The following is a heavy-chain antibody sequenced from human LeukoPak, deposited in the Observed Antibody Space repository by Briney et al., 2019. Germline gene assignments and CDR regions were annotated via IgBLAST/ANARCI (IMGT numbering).Heavy chain of an antibody. J-gene: IGHJ4*02. CDR3: ARDSSGYSDFDY. V-gene: IGHV3-30-3*01. Sequence: PGGSLRLSCAASGFTFSSSAMHWVRQAPGKGLEWVAVISYDGSNKYYADSVKGRFTISRDNSKKTLYLQMNSLRAEDTAVYYCARDSSGYSDFDYWGQGTLVTVSS. CDR2: ISYDGSNK. D-gene: IGHD3-22*01. CDR1: GFTFSSSA.